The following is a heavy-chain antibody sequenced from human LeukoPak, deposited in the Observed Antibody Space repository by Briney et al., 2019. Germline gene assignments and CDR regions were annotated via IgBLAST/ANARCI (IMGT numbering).Heavy chain of an antibody. CDR2: ISGGGDST. V-gene: IGHV3-23*01. J-gene: IGHJ6*02. CDR1: GFTFSSYA. D-gene: IGHD2-2*01. CDR3: AKEEYSTRYYYYGMDV. Sequence: GGSLRLSCAASGFTFSSYAMSWVRQAPGKGLEWVSAISGGGDSTFYADSVKGRFTISRDNSRNTLYLQMSSLRAEDTAIYYCAKEEYSTRYYYYGMDVWGQGTTVTVSS.